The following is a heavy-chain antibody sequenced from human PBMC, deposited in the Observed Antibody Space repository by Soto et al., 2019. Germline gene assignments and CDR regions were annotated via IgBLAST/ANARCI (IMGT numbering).Heavy chain of an antibody. CDR3: AKPYYYDSSGYYYYYYYGMDV. Sequence: GGSLRLSCAASGFTVSSNYMSWVRQAPGKGLEWISIIYSAGNTYYADSVKGRFTISRDNSKNTLYLQMNSLRAEDTAVYYCAKPYYYDSSGYYYYYYYGMDVWGQGTTVTV. V-gene: IGHV3-66*04. CDR2: IYSAGNT. CDR1: GFTVSSNY. D-gene: IGHD3-22*01. J-gene: IGHJ6*02.